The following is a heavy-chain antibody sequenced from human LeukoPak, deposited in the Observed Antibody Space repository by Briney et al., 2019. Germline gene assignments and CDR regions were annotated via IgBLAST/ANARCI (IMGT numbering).Heavy chain of an antibody. V-gene: IGHV4-61*01. D-gene: IGHD6-19*01. CDR2: IYYSGST. Sequence: SETLSLTCTVSGYSISSGYYWGWIRQPPGKGLEWIGYIYYSGSTNYNPSLKSRVTISVDTSKNQFSLKLSSVTAADTAVYYCARDLIGGYSSGWYSGGYWGQGTLVTVSS. CDR3: ARDLIGGYSSGWYSGGY. CDR1: GYSISSGYY. J-gene: IGHJ4*02.